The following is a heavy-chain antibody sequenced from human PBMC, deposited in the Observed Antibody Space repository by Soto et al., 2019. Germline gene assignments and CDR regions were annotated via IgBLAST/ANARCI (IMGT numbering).Heavy chain of an antibody. CDR1: GFTFSNAW. J-gene: IGHJ6*02. Sequence: GGSLRLSCAASGFTFSNAWMNWVRQAPGKGLEWVGRIKSKTDGGTTDYAAPVKGRFTISRDDSKNTLYLQMNSLKTEDTAVYYCTTEGTPGGWFMSYYGMDVWGQGTTVTVSS. V-gene: IGHV3-15*07. CDR3: TTEGTPGGWFMSYYGMDV. CDR2: IKSKTDGGTT. D-gene: IGHD2-15*01.